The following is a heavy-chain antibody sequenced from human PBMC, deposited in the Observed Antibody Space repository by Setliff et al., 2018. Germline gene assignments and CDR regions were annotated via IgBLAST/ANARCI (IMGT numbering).Heavy chain of an antibody. CDR2: ISAYNGNT. D-gene: IGHD3-3*01. Sequence: ASVKVSCKASGYTFTSYGISWVRQAPGQGLEWMGWISAYNGNTNYAQKLQGRVTMTTDTSTSTAYMELRSLRSDDTAVYYCASDGQGNYNFWSGSYYYYGMDVWGQGTTVTVAS. V-gene: IGHV1-18*01. CDR3: ASDGQGNYNFWSGSYYYYGMDV. J-gene: IGHJ6*02. CDR1: GYTFTSYG.